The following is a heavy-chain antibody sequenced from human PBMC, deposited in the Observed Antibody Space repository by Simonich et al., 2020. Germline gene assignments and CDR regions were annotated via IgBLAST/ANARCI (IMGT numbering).Heavy chain of an antibody. J-gene: IGHJ3*02. CDR2: IYYSVST. Sequence: QLQLQESGPGLVKPSETLSLTCTVSGGSISSSSYYWGWVRQPPGKGLEWIGSIYYSVSTYYTPSLKGRVTISVDTSKNQFSLKLSSVTAADTAVYYCARHAGFAFDIWGQGTMVTVSS. D-gene: IGHD6-13*01. CDR3: ARHAGFAFDI. V-gene: IGHV4-39*01. CDR1: GGSISSSSYY.